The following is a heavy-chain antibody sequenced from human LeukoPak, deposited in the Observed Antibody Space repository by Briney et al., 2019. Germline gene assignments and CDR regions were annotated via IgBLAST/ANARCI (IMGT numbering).Heavy chain of an antibody. Sequence: GGSLRLSCAAAGFTFSNAWTSWVRQAPGKGLEWVGRIKSKTDGGTTDYAAPVKGRFTISRDDSKNTLYLQMNSLRAEDTAVYYCARDPYYNDRGGYYSAPLLDWGQGTLVTVSS. CDR1: GFTFSNAW. V-gene: IGHV3-15*01. CDR2: IKSKTDGGTT. J-gene: IGHJ4*02. D-gene: IGHD3-22*01. CDR3: ARDPYYNDRGGYYSAPLLD.